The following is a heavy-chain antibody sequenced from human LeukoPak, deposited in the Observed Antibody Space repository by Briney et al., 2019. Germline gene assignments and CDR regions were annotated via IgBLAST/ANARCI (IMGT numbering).Heavy chain of an antibody. J-gene: IGHJ4*02. CDR3: ARDNDWAFDY. V-gene: IGHV3-48*02. CDR1: GFTFSNYV. CDR2: INHNGETI. D-gene: IGHD3-9*01. Sequence: PGGSLRLSCAASGFTFSNYVMSWVSQAPGKGLEWVSYINHNGETIFYPDFVKGRFTISRDNAKNSLHLQMNSLRDEDTAVYYCARDNDWAFDYWGQGTLVTVSS.